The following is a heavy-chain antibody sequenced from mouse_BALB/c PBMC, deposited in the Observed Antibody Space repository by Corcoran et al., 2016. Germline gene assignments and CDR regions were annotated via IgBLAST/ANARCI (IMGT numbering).Heavy chain of an antibody. CDR3: ARRDPESMDY. Sequence: QVTLKESGHGILTHAQSLSLNCPFSGFSLSTSGMGGGWIRQPSGKGLEWLAHIWWDDDKYYNPSLMSQLTISKDTSRNQVFLKITSVDTADTATYYCARRDPESMDYWGQGASVTVSS. CDR2: IWWDDDK. CDR1: GFSLSTSGMG. V-gene: IGHV8-8*01. J-gene: IGHJ4*01.